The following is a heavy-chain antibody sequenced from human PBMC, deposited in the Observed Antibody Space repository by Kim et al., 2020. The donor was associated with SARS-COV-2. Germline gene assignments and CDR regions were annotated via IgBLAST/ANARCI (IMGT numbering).Heavy chain of an antibody. V-gene: IGHV5-10-1*01. J-gene: IGHJ5*02. CDR3: ARQVAGTTWFDP. D-gene: IGHD6-19*01. Sequence: NYGPSFQGHVTISADKSISTAYLQWSSLKASDTAMYYCARQVAGTTWFDPWGQGTLVTVSS.